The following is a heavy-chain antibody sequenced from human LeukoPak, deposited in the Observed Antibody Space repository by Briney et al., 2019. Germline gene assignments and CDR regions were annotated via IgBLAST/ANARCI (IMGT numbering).Heavy chain of an antibody. V-gene: IGHV4-30-2*01. CDR2: IYQSGST. D-gene: IGHD3-22*01. CDR1: GGSVSTIGYS. J-gene: IGHJ3*02. CDR3: ARDSYYDNSGEGAFDI. Sequence: PSQTLSLTCGVSGGSVSTIGYSWSWIRQPPGKGLEWIGYIYQSGSTSYNPSLQSRVTISIDKSKNQFSLKLSSVTAADTAVYYCARDSYYDNSGEGAFDIWGQGTMVTVSS.